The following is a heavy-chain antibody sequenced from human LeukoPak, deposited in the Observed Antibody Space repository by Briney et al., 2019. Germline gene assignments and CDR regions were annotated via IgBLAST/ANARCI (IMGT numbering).Heavy chain of an antibody. CDR1: GGSISSGGYS. CDR3: ARVDTAMVTVDY. Sequence: PSETLSLTCAVSGGSISSGGYSWSWIRQPPGQGLEGIGYIYDSGSTYYNPSLKSRATISVDRSKNQFSLKLSSVTAADTAVYYCARVDTAMVTVDYWGQGTLVTVSS. D-gene: IGHD5-18*01. CDR2: IYDSGST. V-gene: IGHV4-30-2*01. J-gene: IGHJ4*02.